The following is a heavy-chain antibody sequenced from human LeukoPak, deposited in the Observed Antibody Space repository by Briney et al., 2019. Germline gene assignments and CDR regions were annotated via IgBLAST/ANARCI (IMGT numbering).Heavy chain of an antibody. Sequence: ASVKVSCKASGYTFTSYDINWVRQATGQGLEWMGWMNPNSGNTGYAQKFQGRVTMTRNTSISTAYMELSSLRSEDTAVYYCARGRIAAALASPYYYYGMDVWGQGATVTVSS. CDR3: ARGRIAAALASPYYYYGMDV. J-gene: IGHJ6*02. D-gene: IGHD6-13*01. CDR2: MNPNSGNT. V-gene: IGHV1-8*01. CDR1: GYTFTSYD.